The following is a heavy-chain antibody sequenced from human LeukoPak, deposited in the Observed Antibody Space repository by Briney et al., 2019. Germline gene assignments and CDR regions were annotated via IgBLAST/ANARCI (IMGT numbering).Heavy chain of an antibody. Sequence: SETLSLTCTVSGGSISSGDYYWSWIRQPPGKGLEWIGYIYYSGSTYYNPSLRSRVTISVDTSKNQFSLKLSSVTAADTAVYYCARDLLNEGNHLDYWGQGTLVTVSS. CDR1: GGSISSGDYY. V-gene: IGHV4-30-4*01. CDR2: IYYSGST. J-gene: IGHJ4*02. D-gene: IGHD4-23*01. CDR3: ARDLLNEGNHLDY.